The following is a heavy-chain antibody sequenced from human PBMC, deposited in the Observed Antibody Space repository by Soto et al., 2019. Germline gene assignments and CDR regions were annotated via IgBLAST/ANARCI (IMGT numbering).Heavy chain of an antibody. D-gene: IGHD5-18*01. CDR2: IYYSGST. V-gene: IGHV4-61*08. J-gene: IGHJ6*02. Sequence: SETLCVTCTVVGGSISGVGCYRSLIRQPPGKGLEWIGYIYYSGSTNYNPSLKSRVTISVDTSKNQFSLKLSSVTAADTAVYYCAREKIQIWLQHGLDIWGQGITVTVSS. CDR3: AREKIQIWLQHGLDI. CDR1: GGSISGVGCY.